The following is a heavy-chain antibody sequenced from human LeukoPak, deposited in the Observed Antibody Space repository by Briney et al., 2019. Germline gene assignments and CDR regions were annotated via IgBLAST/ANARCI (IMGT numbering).Heavy chain of an antibody. V-gene: IGHV4-59*11. D-gene: IGHD3-3*01. J-gene: IGHJ4*02. CDR2: IFYSGTT. CDR1: GGSISSHF. CDR3: ARAGPHITIFGVVIIATSRFDY. Sequence: SETLSLTCTVSGGSISSHFWSWIRQPPGKGLEWIGYIFYSGTTKYNPSLRSRVTISADTSKNQFSLKLSSVTAADTAVYYCARAGPHITIFGVVIIATSRFDYWGQGTLVTVSS.